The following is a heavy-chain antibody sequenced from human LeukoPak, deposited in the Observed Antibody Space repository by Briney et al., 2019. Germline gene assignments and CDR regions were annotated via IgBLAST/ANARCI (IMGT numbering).Heavy chain of an antibody. D-gene: IGHD6-13*01. Sequence: PGRSLRLSCAASGFTFDDYAMHWVRQAPGEGLEWVSGISWNSGSIGYADSVKGRFTISRDNAKNSLYLQMNSLRAEDMALYYCAKSGSSWYYFDYWGQGTLVTVSS. J-gene: IGHJ4*02. V-gene: IGHV3-9*03. CDR1: GFTFDDYA. CDR3: AKSGSSWYYFDY. CDR2: ISWNSGSI.